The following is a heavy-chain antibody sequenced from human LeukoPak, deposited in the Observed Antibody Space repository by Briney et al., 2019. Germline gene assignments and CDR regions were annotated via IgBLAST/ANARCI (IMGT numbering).Heavy chain of an antibody. Sequence: PGGSLRLSCAASGFTFSSYAMSWVRQAPGKGLEWVSAISGSGGSTYYADSVKGRFTISRDNSKNTLYLQMNSLRAEDTAVYYCARSYYYDSSDYYEHAFDIWGQGTMVTVSS. V-gene: IGHV3-23*01. CDR1: GFTFSSYA. CDR2: ISGSGGST. CDR3: ARSYYYDSSDYYEHAFDI. D-gene: IGHD3-22*01. J-gene: IGHJ3*02.